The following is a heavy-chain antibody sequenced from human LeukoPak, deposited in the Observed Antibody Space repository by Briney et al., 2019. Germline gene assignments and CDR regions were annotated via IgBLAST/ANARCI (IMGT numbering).Heavy chain of an antibody. Sequence: ASVKVSCKASGGTFSSYAISWVRQAPGQGLEWMGRIIPILGIANYAQKFQGRVTITADKSTSTAYMELSSLRSEDTAVYYCARDVGYCSGGSCYSGGYYFDYWGQGTLVTVSS. V-gene: IGHV1-69*04. CDR2: IIPILGIA. CDR1: GGTFSSYA. J-gene: IGHJ4*02. D-gene: IGHD2-15*01. CDR3: ARDVGYCSGGSCYSGGYYFDY.